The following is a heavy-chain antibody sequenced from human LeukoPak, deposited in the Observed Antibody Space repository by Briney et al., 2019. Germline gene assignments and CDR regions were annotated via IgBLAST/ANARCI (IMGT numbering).Heavy chain of an antibody. J-gene: IGHJ4*02. D-gene: IGHD3-3*01. V-gene: IGHV3-23*01. CDR2: ISGSGGST. Sequence: GGSLRLSCAASGFTFSSYAMSWVRQAPGKGLEWVSAISGSGGSTDYADSVKGRFTISRDNSKNTLYLQMNSLRAEDTAVYYCAKSDFWSGYYYFDYWGQGTLVTVSS. CDR1: GFTFSSYA. CDR3: AKSDFWSGYYYFDY.